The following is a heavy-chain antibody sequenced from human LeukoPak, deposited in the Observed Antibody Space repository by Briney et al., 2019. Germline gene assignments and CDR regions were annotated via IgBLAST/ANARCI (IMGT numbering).Heavy chain of an antibody. J-gene: IGHJ4*01. CDR2: ISYSGTP. V-gene: IGHV4-30-4*08. Sequence: SQTLSLTCNVSGASINTEDYYWTWIRQPQGKGLEWIGYISYSGTPYYNPSLNSRVTISLDTSKNQFSLKLNSVTAADTAMYYCARDRYGDFEDYWGHGTLVTVSS. D-gene: IGHD4-17*01. CDR1: GASINTEDYY. CDR3: ARDRYGDFEDY.